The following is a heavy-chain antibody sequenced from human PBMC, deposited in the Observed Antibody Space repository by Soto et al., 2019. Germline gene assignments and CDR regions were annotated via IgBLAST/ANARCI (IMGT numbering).Heavy chain of an antibody. CDR3: ARDGSGWNRGSCCYYGMEV. Sequence: SETLSLTCTVSGGSVISTSYYWSWIRQPPGEGVEWIGYIYNSGSTNCKPSLKSRVTISVDSSKNQFSLNLTSVTAAGTAAYFGARDGSGWNRGSCCYYGMEVWGQGTRVT. D-gene: IGHD6-19*01. V-gene: IGHV4-61*01. CDR2: IYNSGST. J-gene: IGHJ6*02. CDR1: GGSVISTSYY.